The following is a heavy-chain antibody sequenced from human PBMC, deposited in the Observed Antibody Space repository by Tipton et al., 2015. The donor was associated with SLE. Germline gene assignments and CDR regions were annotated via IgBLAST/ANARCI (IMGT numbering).Heavy chain of an antibody. CDR1: GGSISSSSYY. Sequence: TLSLTCTVSGGSISSSSYYWGWIRQPPGKGLEWIGSIYYSGSTYSNPSLKSRVTISVDTSKNQFSLKLSSVTAADTAVYYCAREGSYGYYYYYGMDVWGQGTTVTFS. CDR2: IYYSGST. D-gene: IGHD3-10*01. CDR3: AREGSYGYYYYYGMDV. J-gene: IGHJ6*02. V-gene: IGHV4-39*07.